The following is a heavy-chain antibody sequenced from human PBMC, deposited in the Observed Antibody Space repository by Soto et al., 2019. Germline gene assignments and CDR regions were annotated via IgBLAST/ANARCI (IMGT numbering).Heavy chain of an antibody. Sequence: PSETLSLTCTVSGGSISGFYWSWIRQPPGKGLEWIGYIYYNGSTNYNPSLKSRVTISVDTSKNQFSLKLSPVTAADTAVYYCVRHAQWIIRAYWGQGSLVTVS. V-gene: IGHV4-59*08. CDR3: VRHAQWIIRAY. CDR2: IYYNGST. J-gene: IGHJ4*02. CDR1: GGSISGFY. D-gene: IGHD5-12*01.